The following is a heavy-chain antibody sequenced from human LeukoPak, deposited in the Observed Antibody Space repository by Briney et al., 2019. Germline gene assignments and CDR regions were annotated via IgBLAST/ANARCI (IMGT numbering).Heavy chain of an antibody. CDR1: GGSISSYY. J-gene: IGHJ5*02. V-gene: IGHV4-59*08. CDR3: ARHVGILWFGELLHNWFDP. Sequence: SETLSLTCTVSGGSISSYYWSWIRQPPGKGLEWIGYIYYSGSTNYNPSLKSRVTISVDTSKNQFSLKLSSVTAADTAVYYCARHVGILWFGELLHNWFDPWGQGTLVTVSS. CDR2: IYYSGST. D-gene: IGHD3-10*01.